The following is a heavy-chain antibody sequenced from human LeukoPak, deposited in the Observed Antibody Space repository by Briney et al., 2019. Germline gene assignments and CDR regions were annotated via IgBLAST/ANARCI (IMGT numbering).Heavy chain of an antibody. CDR1: GGSISESY. J-gene: IGHJ4*02. V-gene: IGHV4-59*12. CDR3: VRGVGGEYFYFDR. Sequence: SETLSLTCTVSGGSISESYWSWIRQPPGKGLEWVGYIYHSGAAYHNPSLKSRLALSVDTSNNQFSLRLRSVTAADTAVYYCVRGVGGEYFYFDRWGQGALVTVSA. D-gene: IGHD1-26*01. CDR2: IYHSGAA.